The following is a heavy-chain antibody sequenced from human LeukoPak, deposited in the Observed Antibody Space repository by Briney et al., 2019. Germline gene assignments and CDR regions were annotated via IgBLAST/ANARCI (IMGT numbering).Heavy chain of an antibody. CDR1: GFTFSSYA. Sequence: GGSLRLSCEVSGFTFSSYAMSWVRQAPGKGLEWVSGISAGGRSTYYADSVKGRFTISTDNSKNTLYLQMNSLRAEDTAVYYCAKGLLSGYDPPFDYWGHGTLVTVSS. CDR3: AKGLLSGYDPPFDY. V-gene: IGHV3-23*01. CDR2: ISAGGRST. J-gene: IGHJ4*01. D-gene: IGHD5-12*01.